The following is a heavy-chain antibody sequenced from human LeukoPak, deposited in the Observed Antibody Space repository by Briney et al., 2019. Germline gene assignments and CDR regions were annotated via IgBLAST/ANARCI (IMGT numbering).Heavy chain of an antibody. V-gene: IGHV3-21*01. Sequence: PGGSLRLSCAASGFTFSIYSMNWVRQAPGKGLEWVSSIDGSSSNINYGDSVKGRFTISRDNAKNSVFLQMNSLRDEDTAVYYCARASRSGYDNWGQGTLATVSS. CDR1: GFTFSIYS. D-gene: IGHD3-22*01. CDR3: ARASRSGYDN. J-gene: IGHJ4*02. CDR2: IDGSSSNI.